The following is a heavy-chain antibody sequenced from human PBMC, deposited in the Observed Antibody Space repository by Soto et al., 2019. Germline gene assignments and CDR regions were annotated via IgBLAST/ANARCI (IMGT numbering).Heavy chain of an antibody. J-gene: IGHJ3*02. CDR2: IYYSGST. CDR1: GGSISSGGYY. D-gene: IGHD2-15*01. CDR3: ASTTQVLRRGAFDI. V-gene: IGHV4-61*08. Sequence: SETLSLTCTVSGGSISSGGYYWSWIRQHPGKGLEWIGYIYYSGSTNYNPSLKSRVTISVDTPKNQFSLKLSSVTAADTAVYYCASTTQVLRRGAFDIWGQGTMLTVSS.